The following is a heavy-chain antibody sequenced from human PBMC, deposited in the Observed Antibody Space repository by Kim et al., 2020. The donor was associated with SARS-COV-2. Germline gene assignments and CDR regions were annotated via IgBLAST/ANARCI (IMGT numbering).Heavy chain of an antibody. CDR2: ISSSSSYI. CDR1: GFTFSSYS. V-gene: IGHV3-21*01. Sequence: GGSLRLSCAASGFTFSSYSMNWVRQAPGKGLEWVSSISSSSSYIYYADSVKGRFTISRDNAKNSLYLQMNSLRAEDTAVYYCARPKRDYYGSGSYLVDYYYGMDVWGQGTTVTVSS. J-gene: IGHJ6*02. CDR3: ARPKRDYYGSGSYLVDYYYGMDV. D-gene: IGHD3-10*01.